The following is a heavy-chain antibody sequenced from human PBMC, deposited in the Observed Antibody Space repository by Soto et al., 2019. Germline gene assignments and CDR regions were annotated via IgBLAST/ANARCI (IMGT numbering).Heavy chain of an antibody. J-gene: IGHJ6*02. CDR2: IIPIFGTA. V-gene: IGHV1-69*01. Sequence: QVQLVQSGAEVKKPGSSVKVSCNASGGTFSSYAISGVRQAPGQGLEWMGGIIPIFGTANSAQKSQGRVTITADESTSTAYMALSSLRSEDTAVYYCARGVGNRYDPPYYYYGMDVWGQGTTVTVSS. CDR3: ARGVGNRYDPPYYYYGMDV. D-gene: IGHD2-15*01. CDR1: GGTFSSYA.